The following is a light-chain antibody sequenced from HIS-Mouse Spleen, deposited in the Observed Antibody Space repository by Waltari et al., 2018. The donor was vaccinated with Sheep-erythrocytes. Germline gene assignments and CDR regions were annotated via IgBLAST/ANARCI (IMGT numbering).Light chain of an antibody. V-gene: IGLV2-23*01. CDR1: SSDVGIYNL. CDR3: CSYAGSSTWV. J-gene: IGLJ3*02. CDR2: EGS. Sequence: QSALTHPASVPGSPGRSITIPCTGTSSDVGIYNLFSWYQQHPGKARKLMIYEGSKRPSGVSNRFSGSKSGNTASLTISGLQAEDEADYYCCSYAGSSTWVFGGGTKLTVL.